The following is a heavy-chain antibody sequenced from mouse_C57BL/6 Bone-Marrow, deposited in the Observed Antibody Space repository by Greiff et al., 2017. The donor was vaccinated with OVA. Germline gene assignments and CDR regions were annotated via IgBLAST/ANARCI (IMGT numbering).Heavy chain of an antibody. D-gene: IGHD1-1*01. CDR2: INPNYGTT. CDR1: GYSFTDYN. CDR3: ERWAITTVVARDWYFDV. Sequence: VQLKQSGPELVKPGASVKISCKASGYSFTDYNMNWVKQSNGKSLEWIGVINPNYGTTSYNQKFKGKATLTVDQSSSTAYMQLNSLTSEDSAVYYCERWAITTVVARDWYFDVWGTGTTVTVSA. J-gene: IGHJ1*03. V-gene: IGHV1-39*01.